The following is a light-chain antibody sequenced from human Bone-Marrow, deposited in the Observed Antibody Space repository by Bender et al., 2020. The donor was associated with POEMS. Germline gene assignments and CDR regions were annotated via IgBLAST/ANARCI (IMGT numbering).Light chain of an antibody. CDR3: SAWDDSLSGWV. CDR1: SSDVGRYNY. Sequence: QSALTQPPSASGSPGQSVTISCTGTSSDVGRYNYVSWYQQHPGKAPNLIIYEVNKRRSGVPDRFSGSKSGNTASLAISELQSEDEALYYCSAWDDSLSGWVFGGGTKLTVL. V-gene: IGLV2-8*01. CDR2: EVN. J-gene: IGLJ3*02.